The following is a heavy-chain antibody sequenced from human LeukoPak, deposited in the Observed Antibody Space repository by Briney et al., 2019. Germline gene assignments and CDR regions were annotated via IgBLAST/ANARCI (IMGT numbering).Heavy chain of an antibody. CDR1: GFTVSTNY. V-gene: IGHV3-53*01. CDR2: IYSDGDT. CDR3: ARVRYCSGGSCLGFDP. Sequence: GGSLRLSCAASGFTVSTNYMNWVRQAPGKGLEWVSVIYSDGDTYYADSVKGRFTISRDTSRNTLYLQMNTLRVEDTAVYYCARVRYCSGGSCLGFDPWGQGTLVTVSS. J-gene: IGHJ5*02. D-gene: IGHD2-15*01.